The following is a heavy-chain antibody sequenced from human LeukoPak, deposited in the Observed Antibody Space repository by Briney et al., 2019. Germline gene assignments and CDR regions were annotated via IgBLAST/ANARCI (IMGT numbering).Heavy chain of an antibody. CDR1: GFTFSSYA. CDR2: ISGSGGST. V-gene: IGHV3-23*01. D-gene: IGHD3-22*01. CDR3: AKEGYDSSGYYPYYFDY. J-gene: IGHJ4*02. Sequence: LSGGSLRLSCAASGFTFSSYAMSWVRQAPGKGLEWVSAISGSGGSTYYADSVKGRFTISRDNSKNTLYLQMSSLRAEDTAVYYCAKEGYDSSGYYPYYFDYWGQGTLVTVSS.